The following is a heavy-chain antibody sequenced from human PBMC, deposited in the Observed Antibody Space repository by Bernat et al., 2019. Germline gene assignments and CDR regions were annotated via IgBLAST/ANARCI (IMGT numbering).Heavy chain of an antibody. Sequence: QVQLVESGGGVVQPGRSLRLSCAASGFTFSSYAIHWVRQAPGKGLEWVAAISYDGVNKYYADSVKGRLSISRDNSKNTLYLQMNSLRAEETAVYYCARDRRGTDSGGMDVWGQGTTVTVSS. CDR1: GFTFSSYA. CDR2: ISYDGVNK. V-gene: IGHV3-30-3*01. D-gene: IGHD3-16*01. J-gene: IGHJ6*02. CDR3: ARDRRGTDSGGMDV.